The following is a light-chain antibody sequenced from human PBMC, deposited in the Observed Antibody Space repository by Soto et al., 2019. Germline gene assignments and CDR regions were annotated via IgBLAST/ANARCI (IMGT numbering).Light chain of an antibody. CDR2: GVT. Sequence: QSVLTQPASVYGSPGQSITISCTGTNSDVGGYNFVSWYQQQPGKAPKLMIYGVTNRPSGVSNRFSGSKSGNTASLTISGLQAEDEADYYCSSYTASSTLVFGGGTKVTVL. CDR3: SSYTASSTLV. J-gene: IGLJ3*02. CDR1: NSDVGGYNF. V-gene: IGLV2-14*01.